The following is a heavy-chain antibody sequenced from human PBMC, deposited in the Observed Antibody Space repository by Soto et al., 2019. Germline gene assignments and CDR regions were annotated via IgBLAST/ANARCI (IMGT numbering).Heavy chain of an antibody. D-gene: IGHD2-15*01. Sequence: QVQLVQSGAEVKKPGASVKVSCKASGYTFTSYAMHWVRQAPGQRLEWMGWINAGNGNTKYSQKFQGRVTITRDTSASTAYMELSSLRSEDTAVYYWARLRRGGYYFDYWGQGTLVTVSS. CDR3: ARLRRGGYYFDY. CDR2: INAGNGNT. J-gene: IGHJ4*02. CDR1: GYTFTSYA. V-gene: IGHV1-3*01.